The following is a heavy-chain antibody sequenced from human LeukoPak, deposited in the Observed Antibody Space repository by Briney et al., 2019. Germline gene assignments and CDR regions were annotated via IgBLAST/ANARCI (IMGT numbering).Heavy chain of an antibody. D-gene: IGHD4-11*01. CDR1: GFTFSSYG. Sequence: PGGSLRLSCAASGFTFSSYGMNWVRQAPGKGLEWVSSISSSRSNIYYADSVKGRFTISRDNAKNSLYLQMNSLRAEDTGVYYCAIPDRDVYSASALSAFAIWGKGTMVTVS. J-gene: IGHJ3*02. V-gene: IGHV3-21*01. CDR3: AIPDRDVYSASALSAFAI. CDR2: ISSSRSNI.